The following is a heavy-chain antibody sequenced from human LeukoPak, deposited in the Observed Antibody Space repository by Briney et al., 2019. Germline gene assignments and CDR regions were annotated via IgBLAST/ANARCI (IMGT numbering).Heavy chain of an antibody. V-gene: IGHV3-23*01. Sequence: GGSLRLSCAASGFTFSSYAMSWVRQAPGKGLEWVSAISGSGGSTYYADSVKGRFTISRDNSKNTLYLQMNSLRAEDTAVYYCARGLPVVIHSGIAAAGTQYYWGQGTLVTVSS. D-gene: IGHD6-13*01. CDR1: GFTFSSYA. CDR2: ISGSGGST. CDR3: ARGLPVVIHSGIAAAGTQYY. J-gene: IGHJ4*02.